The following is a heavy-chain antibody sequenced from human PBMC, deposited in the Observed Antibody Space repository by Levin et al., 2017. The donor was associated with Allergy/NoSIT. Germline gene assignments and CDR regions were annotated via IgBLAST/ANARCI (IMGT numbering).Heavy chain of an antibody. V-gene: IGHV1-2*02. CDR2: ITPNSGNT. CDR3: ARDRADNFDRSGYYPDAFDM. D-gene: IGHD3-22*01. J-gene: IGHJ3*02. Sequence: AASVKVSCKASGYTFIAYYIHWVRQAPGQGPEWMGWITPNSGNTNYAQKFQGRVTLTWDTSTTTASMELSSLTFDDTAVYYCARDRADNFDRSGYYPDAFDMWGQGTVVTVSS. CDR1: GYTFIAYY.